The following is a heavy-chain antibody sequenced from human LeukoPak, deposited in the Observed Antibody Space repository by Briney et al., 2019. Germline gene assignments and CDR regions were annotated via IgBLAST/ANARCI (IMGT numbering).Heavy chain of an antibody. CDR1: GYTFTAYY. Sequence: GASVKVSCKASGYTFTAYYIHWVRQAPGQGLEWMGWINPNSGGTNYAQKFQGRVTLTRGTSITTAYMELSRLRSDDTAVYYCAKARGLYCSSTSCYDCDVWGKGTTVTVSS. D-gene: IGHD2-2*01. V-gene: IGHV1-2*02. J-gene: IGHJ6*04. CDR2: INPNSGGT. CDR3: AKARGLYCSSTSCYDCDV.